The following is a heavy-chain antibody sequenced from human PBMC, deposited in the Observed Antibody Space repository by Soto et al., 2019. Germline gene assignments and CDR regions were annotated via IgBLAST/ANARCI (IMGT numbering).Heavy chain of an antibody. CDR2: ISGSGGST. V-gene: IGHV3-23*01. CDR3: AKEGGYYDFWSGYRYGPRGYFDY. CDR1: GFTFSSYA. J-gene: IGHJ4*02. Sequence: GGSLRLSCAASGFTFSSYAMSWVRQAPGKGLEWVSAISGSGGSTYYADSVKGRFTISRDNSKNTLYLQMNSLRAEDTAVYYCAKEGGYYDFWSGYRYGPRGYFDYWGQGTLVTVSS. D-gene: IGHD3-3*01.